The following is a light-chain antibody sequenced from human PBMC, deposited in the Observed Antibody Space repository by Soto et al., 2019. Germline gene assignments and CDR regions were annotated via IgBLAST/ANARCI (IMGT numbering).Light chain of an antibody. J-gene: IGLJ1*01. Sequence: QSVLTQPASVSGSPGQSITISCTGTSSDGGGYNYVSWYQQYPGKAPKLMIYHVSNRPSGVSNRFSGSKSGNSASLTISGLQPEDEADYYCSSYTSTSTYVFGTGTKLTVL. V-gene: IGLV2-14*01. CDR2: HVS. CDR3: SSYTSTSTYV. CDR1: SSDGGGYNY.